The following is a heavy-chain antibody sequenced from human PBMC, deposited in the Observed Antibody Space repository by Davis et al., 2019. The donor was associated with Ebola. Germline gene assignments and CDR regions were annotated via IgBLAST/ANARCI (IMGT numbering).Heavy chain of an antibody. V-gene: IGHV1-3*01. J-gene: IGHJ6*02. CDR2: INAGNGNT. CDR3: ARDQQWPGSYYYYGMDV. Sequence: ASVKVSCKASGYTFTSYAMHWVRQAPGQRLEWMGWINAGNGNTKYSQKFQGRVTITRDTSASTAYMELSSLRSDDTAVYYCARDQQWPGSYYYYGMDVWGQGTTVTVSS. D-gene: IGHD6-19*01. CDR1: GYTFTSYA.